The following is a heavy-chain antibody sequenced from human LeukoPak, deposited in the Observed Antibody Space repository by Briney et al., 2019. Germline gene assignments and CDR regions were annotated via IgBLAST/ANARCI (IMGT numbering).Heavy chain of an antibody. D-gene: IGHD3-3*01. CDR3: ARAYDLEDY. V-gene: IGHV4-34*01. CDR1: GGSFSGYY. J-gene: IGHJ4*02. CDR2: INHSGST. Sequence: PSETLSLTCAVYGGSFSGYYWSWIRQPPGKGLEWIGEINHSGSTNYNPSLKSRVTISVDTSKNQFSPKLSSVTAADTAVYYCARAYDLEDYWGQGTLATVSS.